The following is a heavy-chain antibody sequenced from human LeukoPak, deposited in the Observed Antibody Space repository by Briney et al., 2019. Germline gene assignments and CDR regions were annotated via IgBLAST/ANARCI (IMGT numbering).Heavy chain of an antibody. Sequence: SETLSLTCTVAGGSISSYYWSWIRQPAGKGLEWIGRIYTSGSTNYNPSLKSRVTISVDTSKNQFSLKLSSVTAADTAVYYCARGGVATSTDYWGQGTLVTVSS. CDR3: ARGGVATSTDY. CDR1: GGSISSYY. CDR2: IYTSGST. J-gene: IGHJ4*02. V-gene: IGHV4-4*07. D-gene: IGHD5-12*01.